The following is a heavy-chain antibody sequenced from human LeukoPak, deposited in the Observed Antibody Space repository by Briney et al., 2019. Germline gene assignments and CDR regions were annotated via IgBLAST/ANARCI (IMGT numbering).Heavy chain of an antibody. CDR3: ARDFSSSWYGY. CDR2: INPNSGGT. V-gene: IGHV1-2*02. Sequence: ASVKVSCKAPGYTFTGYYVHWVRQAPGQGLEWMGWINPNSGGTNYAQKFQGRVTMTRDTSISTAYMELSRLRSDDTAVYYCARDFSSSWYGYWGQGTLVTVSS. CDR1: GYTFTGYY. J-gene: IGHJ4*02. D-gene: IGHD6-13*01.